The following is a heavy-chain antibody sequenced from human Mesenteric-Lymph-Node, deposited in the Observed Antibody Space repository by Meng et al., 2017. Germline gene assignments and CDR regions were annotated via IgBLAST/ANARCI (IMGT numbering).Heavy chain of an antibody. J-gene: IGHJ5*01. CDR1: DGSIRTNHW. V-gene: IGHV4-4*02. CDR3: AREERSGSYRFFDS. D-gene: IGHD3-22*01. CDR2: AYYTGST. Sequence: SETLSLTCAVSDGSIRTNHWWSWVRQSPGKGMEWIGDAYYTGSTNFNPSLKSRVTISVDKSINQFSLKVNFVTAADTGMYYCAREERSGSYRFFDSWGQGDLVTVSS.